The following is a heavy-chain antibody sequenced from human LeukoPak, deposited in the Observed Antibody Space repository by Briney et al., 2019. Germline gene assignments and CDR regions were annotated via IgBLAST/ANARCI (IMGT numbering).Heavy chain of an antibody. D-gene: IGHD3-22*01. J-gene: IGHJ4*02. CDR2: IYSDNT. V-gene: IGHV3-53*01. CDR3: ARNFGGGDRSGPFY. Sequence: GGSLRLSCTVSGFTVSSNSMSWVRQAPGKGLEWVSFIYSDNTHYSDSVKGRFTISRDNAKNSLYLQMNSLRAEDTAFYYCARNFGGGDRSGPFYWGQGTLVTVSS. CDR1: GFTVSSNS.